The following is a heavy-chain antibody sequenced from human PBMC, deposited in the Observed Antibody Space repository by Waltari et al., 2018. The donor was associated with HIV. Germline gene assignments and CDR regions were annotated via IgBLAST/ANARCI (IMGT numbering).Heavy chain of an antibody. D-gene: IGHD2-8*01. CDR2: ISTSSRYI. V-gene: IGHV3-21*01. CDR3: AREGFCSNGVCSHYYGMDV. Sequence: EVQLVESGGGLVKPGGSLSLSCAASGFTFSSYSMNWVRQAPGKGLEWVSSISTSSRYIYYADSLKGRFTISRDNAKYSLYLQMNSLRAEDTAVYYCAREGFCSNGVCSHYYGMDVWGQGTTVTVSS. CDR1: GFTFSSYS. J-gene: IGHJ6*02.